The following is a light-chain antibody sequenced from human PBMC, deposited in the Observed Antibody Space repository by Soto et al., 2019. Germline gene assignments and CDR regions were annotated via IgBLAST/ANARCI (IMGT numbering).Light chain of an antibody. J-gene: IGLJ2*01. CDR2: LNSDGSH. CDR1: SGHSSYA. V-gene: IGLV4-69*01. CDR3: QTWGIGSPV. Sequence: QSVLTQSPSASASLGPSVKLTCTLSSGHSSYAIAWHQQQPEKGPRYLMKLNSDGSHSKGDGIPDRFSGSSSGAERYLTISSLQSEDEGDYYCQTWGIGSPVFGVGTKLTVL.